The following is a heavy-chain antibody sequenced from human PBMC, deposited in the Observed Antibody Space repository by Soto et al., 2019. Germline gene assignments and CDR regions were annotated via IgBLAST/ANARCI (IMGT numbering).Heavy chain of an antibody. D-gene: IGHD3-16*01. CDR3: AKDISTYYDYVWGSVDRFDY. CDR2: ISYDGSNK. J-gene: IGHJ4*02. CDR1: GFTFSSYG. V-gene: IGHV3-30*18. Sequence: PVGSLRLSYASSGFTFSSYGMHWVRQAPGSGLEWVAVISYDGSNKYYADSVKGRFTISRDNSKNTLYLQMNSLRAEDTAVYYCAKDISTYYDYVWGSVDRFDYWGQGT.